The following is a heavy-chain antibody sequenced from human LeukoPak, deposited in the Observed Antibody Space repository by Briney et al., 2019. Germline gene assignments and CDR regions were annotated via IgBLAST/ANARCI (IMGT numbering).Heavy chain of an antibody. V-gene: IGHV3-23*01. J-gene: IGHJ4*02. CDR3: AKLRAPARSGYYFDY. CDR1: GFTFSSYA. CDR2: ISGSGGST. D-gene: IGHD5-12*01. Sequence: PGGSLRLSCAASGFTFSSYAMSWVRQAPGKGLEWVSAISGSGGSTYYADSVKGRFTISRDNSKNTLYLRMNSLRAEDTAVYYCAKLRAPARSGYYFDYWGQGTLVTVSS.